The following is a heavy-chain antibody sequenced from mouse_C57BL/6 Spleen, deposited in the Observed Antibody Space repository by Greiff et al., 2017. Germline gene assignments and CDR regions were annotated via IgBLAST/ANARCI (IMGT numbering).Heavy chain of an antibody. CDR1: GFSLTSYG. Sequence: VQLVESGPGLVQPSPSLSITCTVSGFSLTSYGVHWVRQSPGKGLEWMGVIWRGGSTDYNAAFMSRLSITKDNSKSQVFFKMNSLQADDTAIYYCAKNDCGSSDDDYWCFDVWGTGTTVTVSS. CDR3: AKNDCGSSDDDYWCFDV. V-gene: IGHV2-5*01. CDR2: IWRGGST. J-gene: IGHJ1*03. D-gene: IGHD1-1*01.